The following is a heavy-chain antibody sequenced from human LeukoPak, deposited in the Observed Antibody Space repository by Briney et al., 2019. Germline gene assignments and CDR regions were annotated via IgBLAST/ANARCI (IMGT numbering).Heavy chain of an antibody. V-gene: IGHV4-59*01. CDR1: GGSISSYY. CDR3: ARVGSDYYYGSGSTFDY. D-gene: IGHD3-10*01. Sequence: SETLSLTCTVSGGSISSYYWSWIRQPPGKGLEWIGYIYYSGSTNYNPSLKSRVTISVDTSKNQFSLKLSSVTAADTAVYYCARVGSDYYYGSGSTFDYWGQGTLVTVSS. J-gene: IGHJ4*02. CDR2: IYYSGST.